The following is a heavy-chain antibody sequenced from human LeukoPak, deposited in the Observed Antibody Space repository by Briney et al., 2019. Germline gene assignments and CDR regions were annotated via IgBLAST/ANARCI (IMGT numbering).Heavy chain of an antibody. D-gene: IGHD5-18*01. CDR2: ITGSGGSK. J-gene: IGHJ4*02. V-gene: IGHV3-23*01. CDR1: GFTFSNYG. Sequence: GGTQRLSCAASGFTFSNYGMNWVRQAPGRGLEWVSDITGSGGSKYYADSVEGRFTISRDKYKNTLYLQMNGLRVEDTAVYYCANDLGWIQLNLGRGQGTLVTVSS. CDR3: ANDLGWIQLNLG.